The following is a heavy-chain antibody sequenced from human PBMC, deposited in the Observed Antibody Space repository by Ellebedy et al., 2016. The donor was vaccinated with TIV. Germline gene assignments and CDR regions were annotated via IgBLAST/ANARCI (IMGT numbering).Heavy chain of an antibody. CDR1: GYTLNKMG. V-gene: IGHV1-18*01. Sequence: ASVKVSXXTSGYTLNKMGVSWVRQAPGRGLEWMGWISGYNKNTKYRQKFQGRVTMTADTSTSTAYMELRSLTSDDTAVYFCAREAEKAYRFDSWGQGTLVTVSS. CDR3: AREAEKAYRFDS. CDR2: ISGYNKNT. J-gene: IGHJ4*02. D-gene: IGHD3-16*02.